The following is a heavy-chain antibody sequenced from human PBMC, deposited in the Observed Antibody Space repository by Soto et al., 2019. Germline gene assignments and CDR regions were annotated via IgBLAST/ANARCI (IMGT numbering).Heavy chain of an antibody. V-gene: IGHV3-23*01. CDR2: ISGSGGST. D-gene: IGHD3-10*01. CDR1: GFTFSSYA. Sequence: PGGSLRLSCAASGFTFSSYAMSWVRQAPGKGLEWVSAISGSGGSTYYADSVKGRFTISRDNSKNTLYLQMNSLRAEDTAVYYCAKDPSSYYYGSGTYYFDYWGQGTLVTVSS. J-gene: IGHJ4*02. CDR3: AKDPSSYYYGSGTYYFDY.